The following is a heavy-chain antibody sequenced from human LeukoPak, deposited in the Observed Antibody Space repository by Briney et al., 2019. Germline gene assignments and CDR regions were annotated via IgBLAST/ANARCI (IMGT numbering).Heavy chain of an antibody. CDR3: ARGRGTYCTNDVCYSLQVWFDP. CDR2: IHYSGST. V-gene: IGHV4-59*01. CDR1: GGSITNYY. D-gene: IGHD2-8*01. Sequence: SETLSLTCTVSGGSITNYYWTWIRQPPGKGLEWIGYIHYSGSTNYNPSLKSRVTISVDTSKNQFSLKLSSVTAADTAVYYCARGRGTYCTNDVCYSLQVWFDPWGQGTLVTVSS. J-gene: IGHJ5*02.